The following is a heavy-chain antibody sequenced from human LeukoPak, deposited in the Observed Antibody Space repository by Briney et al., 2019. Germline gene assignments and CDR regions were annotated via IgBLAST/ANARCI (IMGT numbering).Heavy chain of an antibody. D-gene: IGHD3-9*01. Sequence: GASVKVSCKASGYTSTSYGISWVRQAPGQGLEWMGWISAYNGNTNYAQKLQGRVTMTTDTSTSTAYMELRSLRSDDTAVYYCARVLYYDILTGYSEFDYWGQGTLVTVSS. J-gene: IGHJ4*02. V-gene: IGHV1-18*01. CDR3: ARVLYYDILTGYSEFDY. CDR1: GYTSTSYG. CDR2: ISAYNGNT.